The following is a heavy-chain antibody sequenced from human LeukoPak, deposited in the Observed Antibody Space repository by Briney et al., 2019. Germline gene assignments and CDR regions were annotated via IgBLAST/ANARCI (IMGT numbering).Heavy chain of an antibody. D-gene: IGHD6-6*01. CDR2: ISGSGSDT. CDR3: VRSARRGDF. Sequence: PGGSLRLSCAVSGFTFSDQYMSWIRQAPGKGLEYLSYISGSGSDTSYADSVEGRFTISRDNAKNSLYLQMNSLRVEDTAMYYCVRSARRGDFWGQGTLVTVSS. CDR1: GFTFSDQY. V-gene: IGHV3-11*01. J-gene: IGHJ4*02.